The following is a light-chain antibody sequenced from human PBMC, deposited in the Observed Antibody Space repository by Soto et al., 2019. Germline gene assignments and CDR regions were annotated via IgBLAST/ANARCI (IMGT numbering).Light chain of an antibody. V-gene: IGKV3-11*01. CDR3: QQRSNRST. CDR1: QSVSSY. J-gene: IGKJ5*01. Sequence: EIVLTQSPATLSLSPGERATLSCRASQSVSSYLAWYQQKPGQAPRLLIYDASNRVTGIPARFSGSGSGTDFTLTISSLEPEDFAVYYCQQRSNRSTFGQGTRLEIK. CDR2: DAS.